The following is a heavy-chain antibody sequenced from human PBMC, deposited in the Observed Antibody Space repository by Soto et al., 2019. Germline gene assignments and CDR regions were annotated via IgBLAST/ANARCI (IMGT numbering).Heavy chain of an antibody. Sequence: QVQLVQSGAEVKKPGSSVKVSCKASGGTFSSYAISWVRQAPGQGLEWMGGIIPIFGTANYAQKFQGRVTMTADDSTRTASMELSSLRSEDTAVYYCARDRPALILTYYGMDVWGQGTTVTVS. J-gene: IGHJ6*02. V-gene: IGHV1-69*01. CDR1: GGTFSSYA. D-gene: IGHD2-21*01. CDR2: IIPIFGTA. CDR3: ARDRPALILTYYGMDV.